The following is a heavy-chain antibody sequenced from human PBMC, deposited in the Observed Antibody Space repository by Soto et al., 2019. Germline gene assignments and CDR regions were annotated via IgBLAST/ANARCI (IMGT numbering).Heavy chain of an antibody. CDR1: GFTFDDYA. D-gene: IGHD6-13*01. CDR3: AKDNLGGSWYAIDY. CDR2: ISWNSGSI. Sequence: EVQLVESGGGLVQPGRSLRLSCAASGFTFDDYAMHWVRQATGKGLEWVSGISWNSGSIGYADSVKGRFTISRDNAKNSLYLQMNSLRAEDTALYYCAKDNLGGSWYAIDYWGQGTPVTVSS. J-gene: IGHJ4*02. V-gene: IGHV3-9*01.